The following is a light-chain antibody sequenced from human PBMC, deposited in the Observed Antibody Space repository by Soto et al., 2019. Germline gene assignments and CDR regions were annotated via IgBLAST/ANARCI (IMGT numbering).Light chain of an antibody. Sequence: QSALTQPASVSGSPGQSITFSCTGTSSDVGAYNYVSWYQQHPGKAPKLMIYEVSNRPSGVSNRFSGSKSGNTASLTISGRQAEDEADYYCSSYTSSSTLVFGGGTKLTVL. J-gene: IGLJ3*02. CDR2: EVS. CDR3: SSYTSSSTLV. CDR1: SSDVGAYNY. V-gene: IGLV2-14*01.